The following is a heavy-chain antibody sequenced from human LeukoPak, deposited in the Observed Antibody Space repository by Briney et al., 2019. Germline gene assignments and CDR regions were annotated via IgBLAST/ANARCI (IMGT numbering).Heavy chain of an antibody. V-gene: IGHV3-7*05. J-gene: IGHJ4*02. Sequence: GGSLRLSCAASGFTFSTYWMNWVRQAPGKGLEWVANIKQDGTEKYYVDSVKGRFTISRDNANNSLYLQMNSLRAEDTAVYYCARGYYPPEYWGPGTLVTVSA. D-gene: IGHD1-26*01. CDR1: GFTFSTYW. CDR3: ARGYYPPEY. CDR2: IKQDGTEK.